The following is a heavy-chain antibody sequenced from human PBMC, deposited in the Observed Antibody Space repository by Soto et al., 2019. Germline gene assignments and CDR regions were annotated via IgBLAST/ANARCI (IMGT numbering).Heavy chain of an antibody. Sequence: EVQLLESGGGLVQPGGSLRLSCAASGFTFSSYAMSWVRQAPGKGLEWVSAISGSGGSTYYADSVKGRFTISRDNSKNTLYLQMNSLRAEDTAVYYWAKVSCGGYCYNYYFDYWGQGTLVTVSS. V-gene: IGHV3-23*01. CDR1: GFTFSSYA. J-gene: IGHJ4*02. D-gene: IGHD2-21*02. CDR2: ISGSGGST. CDR3: AKVSCGGYCYNYYFDY.